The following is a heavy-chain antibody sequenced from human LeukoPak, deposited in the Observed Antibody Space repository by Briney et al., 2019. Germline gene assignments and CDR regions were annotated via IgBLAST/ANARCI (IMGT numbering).Heavy chain of an antibody. V-gene: IGHV4-59*01. Sequence: SETLSLTCSVSGGSISTYYWSWIRQPPGKGLEWIGYIYYSGSTNYNPSLKSRVTISVDTSKNQFSLKLSSVTAADTAVYYCARDSKDSSGYYSLFDYWGQGTLVTVSS. D-gene: IGHD3-22*01. CDR3: ARDSKDSSGYYSLFDY. CDR1: GGSISTYY. J-gene: IGHJ4*02. CDR2: IYYSGST.